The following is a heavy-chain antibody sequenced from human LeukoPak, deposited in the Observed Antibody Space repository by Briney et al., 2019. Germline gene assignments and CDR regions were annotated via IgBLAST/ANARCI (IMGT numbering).Heavy chain of an antibody. CDR1: GDSISSSSYY. J-gene: IGHJ4*02. V-gene: IGHV4-39*07. CDR2: IYYTGST. CDR3: ARLRDGYNLLDY. Sequence: SETLSLTCTVSGDSISSSSYYWGWIRQPPGKGLEWIGSIYYTGSTYYNPSLKSRVTISVDTSKNQFSLKLTSVTAADTAVYYCARLRDGYNLLDYWGQGTLVTVSS. D-gene: IGHD5-24*01.